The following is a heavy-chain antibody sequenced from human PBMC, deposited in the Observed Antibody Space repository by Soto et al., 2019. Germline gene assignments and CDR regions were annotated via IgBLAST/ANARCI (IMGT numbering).Heavy chain of an antibody. V-gene: IGHV3-53*01. J-gene: IGHJ4*02. CDR1: GFTVSSNY. Sequence: PGGSLRLSCAASGFTVSSNYMSWVRQAPGKGLEWVSVIYSGGSTFYADSVKGRFTISRDNSENMVYLQMNRMRAEDTAVYYCAREWPHLDCWGQGTLVTVSS. CDR3: AREWPHLDC. CDR2: IYSGGST.